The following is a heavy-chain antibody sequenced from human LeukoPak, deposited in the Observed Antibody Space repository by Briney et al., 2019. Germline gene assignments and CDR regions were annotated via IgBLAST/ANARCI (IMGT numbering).Heavy chain of an antibody. J-gene: IGHJ3*02. D-gene: IGHD3-10*01. CDR1: GISFSSYS. CDR3: AKHWFGEFDAFDI. V-gene: IGHV3-23*01. Sequence: PGGSLRLSCAASGISFSSYSMNWVRQAPGKGLEWVSAISGSGGSTYYADSVKGRFTISRDNSKNTLYLQMNSLRAEDTAVYYCAKHWFGEFDAFDIWGQGTMVTVSS. CDR2: ISGSGGST.